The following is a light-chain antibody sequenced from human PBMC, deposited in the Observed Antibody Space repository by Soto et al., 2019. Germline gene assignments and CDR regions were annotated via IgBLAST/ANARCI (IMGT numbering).Light chain of an antibody. V-gene: IGKV3-20*01. Sequence: EIVLTQSPGTLSLSPGERATLSCRASQSVSSSYLAWYQQKPGQAPRLLINGASSRATGIPDRFSGSGSGTDFTLTISRLEPEDFAVYYCQQYGTSPPSTFGQGTRPEIK. CDR3: QQYGTSPPST. CDR1: QSVSSSY. J-gene: IGKJ5*01. CDR2: GAS.